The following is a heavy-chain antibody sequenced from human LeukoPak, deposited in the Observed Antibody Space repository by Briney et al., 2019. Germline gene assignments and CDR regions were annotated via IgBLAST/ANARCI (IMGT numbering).Heavy chain of an antibody. Sequence: GGSLRLSCAASGFTFTYHWMHWVRQGPGKGLVRVSRIRSGGGETNYADSVKGRFTISRDNAKNTLYLQMNSLRAEDTAVYYCAKDMDVSIYGYNFDYWGQGTLVTVSS. V-gene: IGHV3-74*01. CDR2: IRSGGGET. D-gene: IGHD5-24*01. CDR1: GFTFTYHW. CDR3: AKDMDVSIYGYNFDY. J-gene: IGHJ4*02.